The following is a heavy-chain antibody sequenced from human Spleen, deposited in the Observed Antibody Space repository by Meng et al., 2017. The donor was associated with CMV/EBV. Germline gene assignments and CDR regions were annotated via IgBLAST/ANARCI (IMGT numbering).Heavy chain of an antibody. D-gene: IGHD3-3*01. CDR2: TYYRSKWYN. Sequence: SQTLSLTCSISGDSVSSNSVAWNWIRQSPSRGLEWLGRTYYRSKWYNDYAASVKSRISINPDTSKNQFSLQLKSVTPEDTAVYYCARESGISILGVMDVWGRGTTVTVSS. J-gene: IGHJ6*02. CDR3: ARESGISILGVMDV. CDR1: GDSVSSNSVA. V-gene: IGHV6-1*01.